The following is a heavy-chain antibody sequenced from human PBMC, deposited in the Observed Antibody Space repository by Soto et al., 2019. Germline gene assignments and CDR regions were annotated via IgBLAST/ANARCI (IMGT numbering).Heavy chain of an antibody. CDR2: MDYSGDT. V-gene: IGHV4-39*01. CDR1: GGSIIRGGYY. D-gene: IGHD3-10*01. CDR3: ARRTPFYASGSSRFDP. Sequence: PSETLSLTCTVSGGSIIRGGYYWRWIRQPPGKGLEWIGTMDYSGDTKYNPSLKSRVTISVDTSNNQFSLRLTSVTSADTAVYYCARRTPFYASGSSRFDPWGQGALVTVSS. J-gene: IGHJ5*02.